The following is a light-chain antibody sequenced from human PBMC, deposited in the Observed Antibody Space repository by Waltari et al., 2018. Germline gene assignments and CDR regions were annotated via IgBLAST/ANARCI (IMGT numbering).Light chain of an antibody. Sequence: DIQMTQSPSSLSASVGDRVTITCRASQGIRTALAWSQQKSGKAPKRLIYVASNLDSGVPSRFSGSGSGTEFTLTISSLQPEDFATYYCLQHTSYPLTFGGGTKVE. CDR2: VAS. CDR1: QGIRTA. CDR3: LQHTSYPLT. V-gene: IGKV1-17*01. J-gene: IGKJ4*01.